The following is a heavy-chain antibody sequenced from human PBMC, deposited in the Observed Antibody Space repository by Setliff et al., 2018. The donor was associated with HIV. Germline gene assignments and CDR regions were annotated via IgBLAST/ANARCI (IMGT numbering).Heavy chain of an antibody. CDR3: ARAHLWFGESFPFDP. J-gene: IGHJ5*02. D-gene: IGHD3-10*01. Sequence: GASVKVSCKASGYTFTSYGINWVRQAPGQGLEWMGWINTKTGNPTYAQGFTGRFVFSSDTSVSTAHLQISSLKAEDTAVYYCARAHLWFGESFPFDPWGQGTLVTVSS. V-gene: IGHV7-4-1*02. CDR2: INTKTGNP. CDR1: GYTFTSYG.